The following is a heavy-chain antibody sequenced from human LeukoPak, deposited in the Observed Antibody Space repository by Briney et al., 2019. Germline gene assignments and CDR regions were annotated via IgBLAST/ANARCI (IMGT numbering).Heavy chain of an antibody. Sequence: GGSLRLSCVASGFTFSSYAMHWVRQAPGKGLEWGAVISYDGSNKYYADSVKGRFTISRDNSKNTPYLQMYSLRAEDTAVYYCARQLTGDPVDYWGQGTLVTVSS. CDR2: ISYDGSNK. D-gene: IGHD7-27*01. V-gene: IGHV3-30*04. J-gene: IGHJ4*02. CDR1: GFTFSSYA. CDR3: ARQLTGDPVDY.